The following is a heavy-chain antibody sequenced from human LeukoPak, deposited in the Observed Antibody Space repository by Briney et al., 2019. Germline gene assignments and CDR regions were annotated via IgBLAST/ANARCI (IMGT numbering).Heavy chain of an antibody. D-gene: IGHD3-9*01. CDR3: ARVRYYDILTGYYRPSRYFDC. J-gene: IGHJ4*02. V-gene: IGHV1-18*01. Sequence: ASVKVSCKASGYTFTSYGISWVRQAPGQGLEWMGWISAYNGNTNYAQKLQGRVTMTTDTSTSTAYMELRSLRSDDTAVYYCARVRYYDILTGYYRPSRYFDCWGQGTLVTVSS. CDR2: ISAYNGNT. CDR1: GYTFTSYG.